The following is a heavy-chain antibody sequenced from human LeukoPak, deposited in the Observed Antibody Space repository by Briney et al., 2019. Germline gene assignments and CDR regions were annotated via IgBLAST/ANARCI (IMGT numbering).Heavy chain of an antibody. CDR1: GGSISSSSYY. Sequence: SETLSLTCTVSGGSISSSSYYWGWIRQSPGTGLEWIGSIYYSGSTYYNPSLKSRVTISVDTSKNQFSLKLSSVTAADTAVYYCRGYSSGWRLLNYFDYWGQGTLVTVSS. D-gene: IGHD6-19*01. CDR2: IYYSGST. V-gene: IGHV4-39*01. J-gene: IGHJ4*02. CDR3: RGYSSGWRLLNYFDY.